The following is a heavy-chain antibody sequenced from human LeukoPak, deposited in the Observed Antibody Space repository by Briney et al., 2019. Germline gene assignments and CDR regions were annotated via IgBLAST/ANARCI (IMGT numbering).Heavy chain of an antibody. V-gene: IGHV1-69*06. CDR3: ARALRRLRSGINWFDP. CDR2: IIPIFGTA. J-gene: IGHJ5*02. Sequence: ASVTVSCKASGGTFSSYAISWVRQAPGQGLEWMGGIIPIFGTANYAQKFQGRVTITADKSTSTAYMELSSLRSEDTAVYYCARALRRLRSGINWFDPWGQGTLVTVSS. CDR1: GGTFSSYA. D-gene: IGHD3-16*01.